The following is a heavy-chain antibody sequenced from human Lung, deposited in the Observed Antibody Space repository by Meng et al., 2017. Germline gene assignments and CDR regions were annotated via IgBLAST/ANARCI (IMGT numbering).Heavy chain of an antibody. J-gene: IGHJ3*02. CDR1: GFTFSNYW. D-gene: IGHD1-26*01. V-gene: IGHV3-7*01. CDR3: AREILGGAVALTI. Sequence: GGSLRLSCAASGFTFSNYWMSWVRQAPGKGLEWVANIKEDGSEKYYVDSMKGRFTISRDNAQNSLYLQVNSLRAEDTAVYYCAREILGGAVALTIWGQGKMV. CDR2: IKEDGSEK.